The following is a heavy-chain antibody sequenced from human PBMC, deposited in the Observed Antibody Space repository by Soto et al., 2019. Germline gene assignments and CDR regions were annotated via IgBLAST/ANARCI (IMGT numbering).Heavy chain of an antibody. CDR2: IRQDGGYI. J-gene: IGHJ4*02. CDR1: RITFIGYW. V-gene: IGHV3-7*05. Sequence: EVQLEQSGGGLVQPGGSLRLSCVASRITFIGYWMSWVRQAPGRGLEWVATIRQDGGYIYYVDAVMVRFTIARDRAKNSLNLQMNSQTVEVTALYYCSTTGGYWGQGILVTVSS. D-gene: IGHD2-8*02. CDR3: STTGGY.